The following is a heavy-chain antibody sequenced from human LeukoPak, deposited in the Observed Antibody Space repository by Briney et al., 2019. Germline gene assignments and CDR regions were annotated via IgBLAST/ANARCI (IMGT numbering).Heavy chain of an antibody. CDR3: ARDHVLDVVTPAYYYGMDV. CDR1: GGSISSGGYY. V-gene: IGHV4-31*03. D-gene: IGHD4-23*01. CDR2: IYYSGST. J-gene: IGHJ6*02. Sequence: SQTLPLTCTVSGGSISSGGYYWSWIRQHPGKGLEWIGYIYYSGSTYYNPSLKSRVTISVDTSKNQFSLKLSSVTAADTAVYYCARDHVLDVVTPAYYYGMDVWGQGTTVTVSS.